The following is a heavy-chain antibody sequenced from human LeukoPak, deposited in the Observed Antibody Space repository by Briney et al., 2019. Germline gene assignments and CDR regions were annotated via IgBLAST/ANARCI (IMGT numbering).Heavy chain of an antibody. V-gene: IGHV3-30-3*01. J-gene: IGHJ5*02. CDR2: ISYDGSNK. Sequence: PGGSLRLSCAASGFTFSSYAMHWVRPAPGPGLARVAVISYDGSNKYYADSVKGRFTISRDNSKNTLYLQMNSLRAEDTAVYYCARGGGYDFWSGYYDNWFDPWGQGTLVTVSS. CDR3: ARGGGYDFWSGYYDNWFDP. D-gene: IGHD3-3*01. CDR1: GFTFSSYA.